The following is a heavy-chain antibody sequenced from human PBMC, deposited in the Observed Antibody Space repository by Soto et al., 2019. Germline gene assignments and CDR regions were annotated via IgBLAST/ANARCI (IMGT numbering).Heavy chain of an antibody. Sequence: SETLSLTCTVSGGSISGYYWSWIRQPPGKGLEWVGNIYYSGSTNYNPSLKNRVTISVDTSKNQFSLKVSSVTAADTAVYYCARGSGSTFDYWGQGTLVTVSS. V-gene: IGHV4-59*01. CDR2: IYYSGST. CDR3: ARGSGSTFDY. D-gene: IGHD3-10*01. CDR1: GGSISGYY. J-gene: IGHJ4*02.